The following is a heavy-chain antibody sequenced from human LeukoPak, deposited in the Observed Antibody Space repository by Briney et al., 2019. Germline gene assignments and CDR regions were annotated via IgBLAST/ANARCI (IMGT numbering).Heavy chain of an antibody. CDR1: GYTFTSYA. V-gene: IGHV7-4-1*02. CDR3: SRGGEALETDYYDSSGYETFDY. D-gene: IGHD3-22*01. CDR2: INTNTGNP. Sequence: GASVKVSCKASGYTFTSYAMNWVRQAPGQGLEWMGWINTNTGNPTYAQGFAGRFVFSLDTSVSTAYLQISSLKAEDTAVYYCSRGGEALETDYYDSSGYETFDYWGQETLVTVSS. J-gene: IGHJ4*02.